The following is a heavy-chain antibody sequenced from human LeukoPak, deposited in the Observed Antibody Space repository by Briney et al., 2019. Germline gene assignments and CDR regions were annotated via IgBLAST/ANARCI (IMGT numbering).Heavy chain of an antibody. V-gene: IGHV4-59*01. J-gene: IGHJ3*02. CDR1: GGSISSYY. Sequence: PETLSLTCTVSGGSISSYYWSWIRHPPRNVLEWIGYIYYSGSTNYNPSLKSRVTISVDTSKNQFSLKLSSVTAADTAVYYCARRKTYGANAFDIWGQGAMVTVSS. CDR2: IYYSGST. D-gene: IGHD4/OR15-4a*01. CDR3: ARRKTYGANAFDI.